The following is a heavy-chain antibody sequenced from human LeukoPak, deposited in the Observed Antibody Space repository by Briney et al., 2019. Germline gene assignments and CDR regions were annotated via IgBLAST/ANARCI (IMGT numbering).Heavy chain of an antibody. Sequence: PSETLSLTCDVSGGSVTSTNWWTWVRQPPGKGLEWIGAVHLDGRSNYNPSLNSGLLMTVDLPANHTSVKLTSVTAAHTAVYYCAREGGFYRPLDDSGQATLVTVSS. CDR3: AREGGFYRPLDD. CDR2: VHLDGRS. V-gene: IGHV4-4*02. CDR1: GGSVTSTNW. D-gene: IGHD3-3*01. J-gene: IGHJ4*02.